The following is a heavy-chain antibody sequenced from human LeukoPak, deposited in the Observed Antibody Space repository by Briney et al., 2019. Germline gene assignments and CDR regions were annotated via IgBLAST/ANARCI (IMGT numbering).Heavy chain of an antibody. Sequence: KPSETLSLTCTVSGGSISSSSYYWGWIRQPPGKGLEWIGSIYYSGSTYYNPSLKSRVTISVDTSKNQFSLKLSSVTAADTAVYYCARDSFYGSGSYDYWGQGTLVTVSS. D-gene: IGHD3-10*01. V-gene: IGHV4-39*07. CDR3: ARDSFYGSGSYDY. CDR2: IYYSGST. CDR1: GGSISSSSYY. J-gene: IGHJ4*02.